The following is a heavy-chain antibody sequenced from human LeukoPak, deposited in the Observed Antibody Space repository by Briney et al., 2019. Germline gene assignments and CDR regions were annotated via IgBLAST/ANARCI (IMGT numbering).Heavy chain of an antibody. V-gene: IGHV3-30*02. D-gene: IGHD1-26*01. J-gene: IGHJ4*02. CDR2: IRYDGSNK. CDR1: GFTFSSYG. Sequence: GGSLRLSCAASGFTFSSYGMHWVRQAPGKGLEWVAFIRYDGSNKYYADSVKGRFTISRDNSKNTLYLQMNSLRAEDTAVYYCAKGLVVGATRGGPRGYWGQGTLVTVSS. CDR3: AKGLVVGATRGGPRGY.